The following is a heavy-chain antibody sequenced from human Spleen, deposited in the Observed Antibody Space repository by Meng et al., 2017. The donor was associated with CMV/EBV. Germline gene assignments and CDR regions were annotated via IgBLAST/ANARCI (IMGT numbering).Heavy chain of an antibody. D-gene: IGHD3-3*01. CDR3: TRRFSGGWGY. Sequence: CAASAFTFSNAWMSWVRQAPGKGLEWVGRIKSKTDGGTTDYGAPVKGRFTISRDDSKNTLYLQLNSLKTEDTAVYYCTRRFSGGWGYWGQGTLVTVSS. V-gene: IGHV3-15*01. CDR2: IKSKTDGGTT. CDR1: AFTFSNAW. J-gene: IGHJ4*02.